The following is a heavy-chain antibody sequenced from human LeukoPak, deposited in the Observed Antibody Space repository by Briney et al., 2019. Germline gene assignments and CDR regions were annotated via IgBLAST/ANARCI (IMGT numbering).Heavy chain of an antibody. CDR2: ISGSGDGT. CDR3: AKDVRGGCSGGN. V-gene: IGHV3-23*01. D-gene: IGHD2-15*01. J-gene: IGHJ4*02. Sequence: GGSLRLSCAASGFTFSSYAMSWVRQAPGKGLEWVSAISGSGDGTFYADFVKGRFTISRDNSKNTLYLQMDSLRAEDAAVYYCAKDVRGGCSGGNWGQGTLVTVSS. CDR1: GFTFSSYA.